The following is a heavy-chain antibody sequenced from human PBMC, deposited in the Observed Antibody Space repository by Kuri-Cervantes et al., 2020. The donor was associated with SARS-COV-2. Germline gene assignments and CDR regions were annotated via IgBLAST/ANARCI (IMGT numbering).Heavy chain of an antibody. CDR1: ISNFY. Sequence: SETLSLTCSVFISNFYWSWIRQPPGKGPEWIGFISYSGSTTYNPSLKSRVTISVDTSKNQLSLELDSVTAADTAVYYCARESNYSHYYGTEVWGQGTTVTVSS. CDR2: ISYSGST. CDR3: ARESNYSHYYGTEV. V-gene: IGHV4-59*01. J-gene: IGHJ6*02.